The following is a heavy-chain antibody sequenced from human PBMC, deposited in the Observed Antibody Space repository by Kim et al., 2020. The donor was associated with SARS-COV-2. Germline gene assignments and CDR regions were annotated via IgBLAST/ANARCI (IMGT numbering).Heavy chain of an antibody. CDR3: VRGVNAY. J-gene: IGHJ4*02. CDR1: GFIFSNYW. V-gene: IGHV3-7*03. Sequence: GGSLRLSCAASGFIFSNYWLHWVRQPPGKGLEWVAGLREDGTEKYYVDSVKGRFTISRDNAKNSVYLQMNNLRVEDTAVYYCVRGVNAYWGQGTLVPVS. D-gene: IGHD1-1*01. CDR2: LREDGTEK.